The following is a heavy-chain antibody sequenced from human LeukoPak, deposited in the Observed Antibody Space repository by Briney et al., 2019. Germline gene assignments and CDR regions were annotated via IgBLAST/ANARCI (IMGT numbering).Heavy chain of an antibody. Sequence: SETLSLTCAVYGGSFSGYYWSWIRQPPGKGLEWIGEINHSGSTNYNPSLKSRVTISVDTSKNQFSLKLSSVTAADTAVYYCAMVRGVINWFDPWGQGTLVTVSS. CDR3: AMVRGVINWFDP. D-gene: IGHD3-10*01. J-gene: IGHJ5*02. CDR1: GGSFSGYY. CDR2: INHSGST. V-gene: IGHV4-34*01.